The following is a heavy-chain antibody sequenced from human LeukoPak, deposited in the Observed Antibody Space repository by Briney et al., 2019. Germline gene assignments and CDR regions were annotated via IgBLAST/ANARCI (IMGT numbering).Heavy chain of an antibody. J-gene: IGHJ4*02. CDR2: ISGSGGST. Sequence: GGSLRLSCAASGFTFSSYAMSWVRQAPGKGLEWVSAISGSGGSTYYADSVKGRFTISRDNAKNSLYLQMNSLRAEDTAVYYCARDRTTYYDFWGQGTLVTVSS. D-gene: IGHD3-3*01. CDR1: GFTFSSYA. CDR3: ARDRTTYYDF. V-gene: IGHV3-23*01.